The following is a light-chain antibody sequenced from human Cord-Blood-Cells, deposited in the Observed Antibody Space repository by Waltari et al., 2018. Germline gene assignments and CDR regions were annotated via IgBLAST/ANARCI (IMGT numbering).Light chain of an antibody. CDR2: DAS. Sequence: EIVLTQSPATLSLSPRERATLSCRASQRVISYLAWYQQKPCQAPSLLIYDASTRSTGIPARFSGSGSGTDFTLTISSIEPEDFTVYYCQQRSNWPPITFGQGTRLEIK. J-gene: IGKJ5*01. CDR3: QQRSNWPPIT. V-gene: IGKV3-11*01. CDR1: QRVISY.